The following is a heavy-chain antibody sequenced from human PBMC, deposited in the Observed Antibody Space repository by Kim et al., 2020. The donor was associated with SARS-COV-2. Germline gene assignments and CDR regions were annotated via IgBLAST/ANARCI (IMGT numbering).Heavy chain of an antibody. D-gene: IGHD1-1*01. CDR3: ARWGRNDRRAYYFDY. CDR2: IYYSGST. Sequence: SETLSLTCTVSGGSISSYYWSWIRQPPGKGLEWIGYIYYSGSTNYNPSLKSRVTISVDTSKNQFSLKLSSVTAADTAVYYCARWGRNDRRAYYFDYWGQGTLVTVSS. V-gene: IGHV4-59*01. J-gene: IGHJ4*02. CDR1: GGSISSYY.